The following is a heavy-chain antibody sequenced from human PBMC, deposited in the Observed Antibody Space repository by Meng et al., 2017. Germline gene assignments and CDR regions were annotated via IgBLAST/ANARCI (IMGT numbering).Heavy chain of an antibody. CDR1: GFTFSNAW. J-gene: IGHJ4*01. V-gene: IGHV3-15*01. CDR2: MKSNVDGGTV. Sequence: EVQVWGSGGGLVQPGGSLRLSCAAPGFTFSNAWMTWVRQAPGKGLEWIGRMKSNVDGGTVDYAAAVKGRFFISRDDSENTFYLQMNSLKTEDTAVYYCSGHVDYWGHGTLVTVAS. CDR3: SGHVDY.